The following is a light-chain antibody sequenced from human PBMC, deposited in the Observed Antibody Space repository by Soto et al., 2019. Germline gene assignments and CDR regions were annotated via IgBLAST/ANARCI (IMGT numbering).Light chain of an antibody. CDR3: RQSATSPRT. CDR1: QTVGNYY. CDR2: GAS. Sequence: EIVLTQSPGTLSLSPGERATLYCRASQTVGNYYLDWYQQKPGQAPRLLIYGASSRATVIPDRFSGSGSGTDFTLTISRLEPEDFAVYYCRQSATSPRTFGQGTKVVIK. V-gene: IGKV3-20*01. J-gene: IGKJ1*01.